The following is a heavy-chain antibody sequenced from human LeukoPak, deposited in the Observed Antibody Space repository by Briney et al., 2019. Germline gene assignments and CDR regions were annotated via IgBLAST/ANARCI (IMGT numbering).Heavy chain of an antibody. D-gene: IGHD2-2*01. CDR2: IKQDGSEK. CDR1: GFTFSSYW. V-gene: IGHV3-7*01. CDR3: ARDRGGPLGYCSSTSCGYFDY. Sequence: PGGSLRLSCAASGFTFSSYWMSWVRQAPGKGLEWVANIKQDGSEKYYVDSVKGRFTISRDNAKNSLYLQMNSLRAEDTAVYYCARDRGGPLGYCSSTSCGYFDYWGQGTLVTVSS. J-gene: IGHJ4*02.